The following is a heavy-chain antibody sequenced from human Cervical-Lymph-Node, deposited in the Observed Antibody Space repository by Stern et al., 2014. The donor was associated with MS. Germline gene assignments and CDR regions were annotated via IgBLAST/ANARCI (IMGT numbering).Heavy chain of an antibody. V-gene: IGHV3-74*01. CDR2: INSDGSST. CDR1: GFTFSSYW. Sequence: EMQLVESGGGLVQPGGSLRLSCAASGFTFSSYWMHWVRQAPGQGLVWVSRINSDGSSTSYADSVKGRFTISRDNAKNTLYLQMNSLRAEDTAVYYCARDRANWNYYYYGMDVWGQGTTVTVSS. J-gene: IGHJ6*02. CDR3: ARDRANWNYYYYGMDV. D-gene: IGHD1-1*01.